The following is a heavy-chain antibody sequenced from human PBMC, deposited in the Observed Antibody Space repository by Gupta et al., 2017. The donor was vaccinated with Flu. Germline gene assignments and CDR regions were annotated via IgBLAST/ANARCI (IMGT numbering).Heavy chain of an antibody. V-gene: IGHV3-33*01. CDR3: ARDADTSGYYSLYYYYSLDV. Sequence: QVPLVESGGGVVQPGKSLQLFCSASGFAFGRYGMHWVRQAPGKGLEWVAVIYYDGSSKYYADSVKGRFTVSRDSSKNTVFLQMDSLSAEDTGVYYCARDADTSGYYSLYYYYSLDVWGQGTTVTVSS. J-gene: IGHJ6*02. CDR2: IYYDGSSK. CDR1: GFAFGRYG. D-gene: IGHD3-22*01.